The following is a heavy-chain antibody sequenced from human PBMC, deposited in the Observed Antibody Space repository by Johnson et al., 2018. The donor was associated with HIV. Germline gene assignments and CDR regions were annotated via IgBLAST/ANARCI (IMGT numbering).Heavy chain of an antibody. CDR3: AKVAVATAAGGVGLNI. Sequence: QVQLVESGGGVVQPGRSLRLSCAASGFTFSSYAMHWVRQAPGKGLEWVAVISYDGSNKYYADSVEGRFTISRDNSKNTLYLQMNSLRADDTAVYYCAKVAVATAAGGVGLNIWGPGTMVTVSS. V-gene: IGHV3-30*04. D-gene: IGHD6-13*01. CDR2: ISYDGSNK. J-gene: IGHJ3*02. CDR1: GFTFSSYA.